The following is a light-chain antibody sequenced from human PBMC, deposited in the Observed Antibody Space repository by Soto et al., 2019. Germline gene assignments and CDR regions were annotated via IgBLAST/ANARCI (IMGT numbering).Light chain of an antibody. Sequence: QSVLTQPRSVSESPGQSVTISCTGTSSDVGGYNYVSWYQQHPGKAPKLMIYDVSKRPSGVPDRFSGSKSGNRASLTISGLRAEDEADYYCCSYAGSYSVVFGGGTKLTVL. V-gene: IGLV2-11*01. CDR3: CSYAGSYSVV. J-gene: IGLJ2*01. CDR2: DVS. CDR1: SSDVGGYNY.